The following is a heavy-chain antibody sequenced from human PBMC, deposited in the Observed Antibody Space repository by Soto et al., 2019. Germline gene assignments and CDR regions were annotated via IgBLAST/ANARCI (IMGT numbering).Heavy chain of an antibody. V-gene: IGHV4-31*03. J-gene: IGHJ5*02. CDR3: AGFLEWLPQLFDP. D-gene: IGHD3-3*01. CDR2: IYYSGST. CDR1: GGSISSGGYY. Sequence: SETLSLTCTVSGGSISSGGYYWSWIRQHPGKGLEWIGYIYYSGSTYYNPSLKSRVTISVDTSKNQFSLKLSSVTAADTAVYYCAGFLEWLPQLFDPWGQGTLVTVSS.